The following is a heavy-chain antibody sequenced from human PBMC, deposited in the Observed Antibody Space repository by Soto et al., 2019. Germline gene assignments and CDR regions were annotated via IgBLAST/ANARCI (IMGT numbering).Heavy chain of an antibody. J-gene: IGHJ6*02. V-gene: IGHV3-23*01. CDR2: ISGNGNSA. Sequence: GGSLRLSCAASGFTFRDYAMNWVRLSPGKGLEWVSDISGNGNSARYADSVKGRFSISRDNSQNTLFLQMTRLTVDDTAIYYCAAPRDEYGSGVSWFTYGMDIWGQGTTVTVSS. D-gene: IGHD3-10*01. CDR3: AAPRDEYGSGVSWFTYGMDI. CDR1: GFTFRDYA.